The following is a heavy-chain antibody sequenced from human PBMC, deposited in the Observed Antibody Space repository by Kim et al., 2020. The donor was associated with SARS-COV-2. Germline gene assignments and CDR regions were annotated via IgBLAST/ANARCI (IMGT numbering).Heavy chain of an antibody. CDR2: INPNSGAT. CDR1: GYTFTDYF. V-gene: IGHV1-2*02. J-gene: IGHJ4*02. D-gene: IGHD4-17*01. Sequence: ASVKVSCKASGYTFTDYFIHWVRQAPGQGLEWMGWINPNSGATHYAQKFQGRVTMTRDTSISTAYMDLGRLKSDDTALYYCAREVDGASAGDYWGQGTLVTVSS. CDR3: AREVDGASAGDY.